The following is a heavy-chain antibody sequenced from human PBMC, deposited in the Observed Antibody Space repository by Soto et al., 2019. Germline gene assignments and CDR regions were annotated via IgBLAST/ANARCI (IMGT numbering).Heavy chain of an antibody. Sequence: GSLRLSCTASGFTLQNYAMAWVRQAPGKGLEWVSTLIGGHYGTAYSYSVKGRFTVSRDKSKNCLYLQMNSLGVEDTAMYFCAKGKSTGDIDWFDPWGQGSLVTGSS. J-gene: IGHJ5*02. CDR2: LIGGHYGT. CDR1: GFTLQNYA. CDR3: AKGKSTGDIDWFDP. V-gene: IGHV3-23*01. D-gene: IGHD3-10*01.